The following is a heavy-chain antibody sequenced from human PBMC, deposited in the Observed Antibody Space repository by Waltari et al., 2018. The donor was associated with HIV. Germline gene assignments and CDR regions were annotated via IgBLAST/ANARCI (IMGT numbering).Heavy chain of an antibody. D-gene: IGHD6-13*01. CDR3: ARILGSSWYNWIDP. J-gene: IGHJ5*02. Sequence: QVQLVQSGAEVKKPGSSVKVSCRASGGSFRSYAITWVRQAPGQGLEWMGGILPVFGTANYAQKFQGRVTITADESTSTAYMDLRSLTSEDTAVYYCARILGSSWYNWIDPWGQGTLVTVSS. CDR2: ILPVFGTA. V-gene: IGHV1-69*12. CDR1: GGSFRSYA.